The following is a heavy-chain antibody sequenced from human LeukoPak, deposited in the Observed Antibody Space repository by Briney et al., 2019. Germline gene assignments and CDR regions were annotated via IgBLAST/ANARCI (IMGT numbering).Heavy chain of an antibody. D-gene: IGHD6-13*01. CDR1: GGSISSGGYY. V-gene: IGHV4-30-2*01. CDR3: ARGPNSSSWYPAYSYFDL. CDR2: IYHSGST. J-gene: IGHJ2*01. Sequence: PSETLSLTCTVSGGSISSGGYYWRWIRQPPGKGLEWIGYIYHSGSTYYNPSLKSRVTISVDRSKNQFSLKLSSVTAADTAVYYCARGPNSSSWYPAYSYFDLWGRGTLVTVSS.